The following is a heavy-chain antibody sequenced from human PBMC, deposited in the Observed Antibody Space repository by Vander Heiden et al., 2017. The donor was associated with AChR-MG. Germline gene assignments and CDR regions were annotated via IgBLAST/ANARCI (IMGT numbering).Heavy chain of an antibody. J-gene: IGHJ4*02. D-gene: IGHD2-2*01. CDR3: ARGRGSSTSSR. V-gene: IGHV4-34*01. Sequence: QVQLQQWGAGLLKPSEILSLTCAVYGGSFSGYYWSWIRQPPGKGLEWIGEINHSGSTNYNPSLKSRVTISVDTSKNQFSLKLSSVTAADTAVYYCARGRGSSTSSRWGQGTLVTVSS. CDR1: GGSFSGYY. CDR2: INHSGST.